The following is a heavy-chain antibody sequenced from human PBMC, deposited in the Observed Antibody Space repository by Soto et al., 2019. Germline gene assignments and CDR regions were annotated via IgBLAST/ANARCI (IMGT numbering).Heavy chain of an antibody. CDR3: ARAPEGYCSGGSCYHWYFDL. D-gene: IGHD2-15*01. J-gene: IGHJ2*01. CDR2: IIPIFGTA. V-gene: IGHV1-69*12. CDR1: GGTFSSYA. Sequence: QVQLVQSGAEVKKPGSSVKVSCKASGGTFSSYAISWVRQAPGQGLEWMGGIIPIFGTANYAQKFRGRVTITADESTSTAYMELSSLRSEDTAVYYCARAPEGYCSGGSCYHWYFDLWGRGTLVTVSS.